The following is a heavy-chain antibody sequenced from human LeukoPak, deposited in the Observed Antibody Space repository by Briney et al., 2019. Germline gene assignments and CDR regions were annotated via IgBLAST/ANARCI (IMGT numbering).Heavy chain of an antibody. CDR2: IYYSGTT. CDR1: GASISSSY. CDR3: ARRVENSYNFWFDP. Sequence: SETLSLTCTVSGASISSSYWSWIRQPPGKGLEWIGYIYYSGTTKYNPSLKSRVTISVDTSKNQFSLKLTSVTAADTAVYYCARRVENSYNFWFDPWGQGTLVTVSS. J-gene: IGHJ5*02. V-gene: IGHV4-59*08. D-gene: IGHD1-1*01.